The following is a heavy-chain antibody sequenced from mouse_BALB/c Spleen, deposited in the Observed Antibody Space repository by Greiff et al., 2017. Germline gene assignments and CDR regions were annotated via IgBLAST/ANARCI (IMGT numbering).Heavy chain of an antibody. Sequence: DVMLVESGGGLVKPGGSLKLSCAASGFTFSSYAMSWVRQSPEKRLEWVAEISSGGSYTYYPDTVTGRFTISRDNAKNTLYLEMSSLRSEDTAMYYCARDVGNYAWFAYWGQGTLVTVSA. D-gene: IGHD2-1*01. CDR1: GFTFSSYA. V-gene: IGHV5-9-4*01. J-gene: IGHJ3*01. CDR2: ISSGGSYT. CDR3: ARDVGNYAWFAY.